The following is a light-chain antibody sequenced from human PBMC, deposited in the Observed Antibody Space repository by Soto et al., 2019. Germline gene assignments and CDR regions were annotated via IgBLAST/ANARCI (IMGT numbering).Light chain of an antibody. Sequence: EIVLTQSPVTLSLSPYERATLSCSSSQSIGSSYLAWYQQKPGQAPRLLIYGASTRATGIPDRFSGSGSGTDFTLTINRVAPEDFAVYYCQQYVSLPITFGQGTRLEIK. CDR2: GAS. V-gene: IGKV3-20*01. CDR1: QSIGSSY. CDR3: QQYVSLPIT. J-gene: IGKJ5*01.